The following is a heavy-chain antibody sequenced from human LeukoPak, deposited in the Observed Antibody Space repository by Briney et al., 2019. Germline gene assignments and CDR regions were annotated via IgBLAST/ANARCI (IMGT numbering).Heavy chain of an antibody. D-gene: IGHD6-13*01. CDR2: INPSSGGT. Sequence: GRSLRLSCAASGFTFSSYGMHWVRQAPGQGLEWMGWINPSSGGTNYAQKFQGRVTMTRDTSISTAYMELSRLRSDDTAVYYCARGWGSSSWYRAGYWGQGTLVTVSS. CDR3: ARGWGSSSWYRAGY. J-gene: IGHJ4*02. V-gene: IGHV1-2*02. CDR1: GFTFSSYG.